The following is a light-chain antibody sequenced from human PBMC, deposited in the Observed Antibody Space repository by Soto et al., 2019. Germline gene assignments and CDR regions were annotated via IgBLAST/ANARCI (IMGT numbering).Light chain of an antibody. CDR3: QQYNSYSPT. J-gene: IGKJ1*01. V-gene: IGKV1-5*03. Sequence: DIQMTQSPSTLSASVGDRVTITCRASQSISVWLAWYQQKAGKAPNLLIYKASRLESGVPSRFSGSGSETEFTLTISGLQPGESATYYCQQYNSYSPTFGQGTNVEVK. CDR1: QSISVW. CDR2: KAS.